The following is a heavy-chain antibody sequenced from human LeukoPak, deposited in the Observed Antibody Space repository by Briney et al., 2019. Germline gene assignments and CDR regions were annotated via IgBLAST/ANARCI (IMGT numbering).Heavy chain of an antibody. J-gene: IGHJ4*02. CDR2: IRSKPNNYAT. Sequence: GGSLRLSCAASGFTFGDSAFHWVRQASGKGLEWVGRIRSKPNNYATAYSASVKGRFTISRDDSKNTAYLQMNSLNTEDAAMYYCTRHLIGATPFGYWGQGTLVSVSS. V-gene: IGHV3-73*01. CDR3: TRHLIGATPFGY. CDR1: GFTFGDSA. D-gene: IGHD3-10*01.